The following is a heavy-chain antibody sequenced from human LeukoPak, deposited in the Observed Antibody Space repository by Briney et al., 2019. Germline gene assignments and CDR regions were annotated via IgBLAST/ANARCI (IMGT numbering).Heavy chain of an antibody. CDR2: IYYSGST. D-gene: IGHD3-10*01. Sequence: SETLSLTCTVSGGSISSYYWSWIRQPPGKGLEWIGYIYYSGSTNYNPSLKGRVTISVDTSKNQFSLKLSSVTAADTAVYYCAAPGYYYGSGSYFGLNYYYGMDVWGQGTTVTVSS. CDR3: AAPGYYYGSGSYFGLNYYYGMDV. J-gene: IGHJ6*02. V-gene: IGHV4-59*01. CDR1: GGSISSYY.